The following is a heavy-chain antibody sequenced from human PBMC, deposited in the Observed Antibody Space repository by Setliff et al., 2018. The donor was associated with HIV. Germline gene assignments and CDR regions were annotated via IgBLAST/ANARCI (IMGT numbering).Heavy chain of an antibody. CDR2: IYHSGST. CDR1: GYSISNGYY. D-gene: IGHD1-1*01. J-gene: IGHJ1*01. Sequence: SETLSLTCAVSGYSISNGYYWAWIRQPPGKGLEWIGSIYHSGSTYYNPSLKSRVTLSVKTSKNQFSLKLNSVTAADTAVYYCARDSNAPYFQHWGPGTLVTVSS. CDR3: ARDSNAPYFQH. V-gene: IGHV4-38-2*02.